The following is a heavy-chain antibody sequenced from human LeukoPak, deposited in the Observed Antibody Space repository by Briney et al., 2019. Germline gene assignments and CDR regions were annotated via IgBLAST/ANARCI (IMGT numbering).Heavy chain of an antibody. CDR2: IRYDGSNK. V-gene: IGHV3-30*02. CDR3: ARPYSSGWVDAFDI. J-gene: IGHJ3*02. CDR1: GFTFSSYG. Sequence: GGSLRLSCAASGFTFSSYGMHWVRQAPGKGLEWVAFIRYDGSNKYYADSVKGRFTISRDNAKNSLYLQMNSLRAEDTAVYYCARPYSSGWVDAFDIWGQGTMVTVSS. D-gene: IGHD6-19*01.